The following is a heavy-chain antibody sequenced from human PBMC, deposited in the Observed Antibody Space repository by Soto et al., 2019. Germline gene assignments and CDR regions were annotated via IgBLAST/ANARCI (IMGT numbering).Heavy chain of an antibody. CDR2: ISPYNGNT. V-gene: IGHV1-18*01. J-gene: IGHJ6*02. CDR1: GYTFTSYG. Sequence: QVQLVQSGAEVKKPGASVKVSCKASGYTFTSYGISWVRQAPGQGLEWMGWISPYNGNTNYAQKLQGRVTMTTDTSTSTAYMELRRLRSDDTGVYYCARGIGGYFGVDYYYGMDVWGQGTTVTVSS. D-gene: IGHD3-16*01. CDR3: ARGIGGYFGVDYYYGMDV.